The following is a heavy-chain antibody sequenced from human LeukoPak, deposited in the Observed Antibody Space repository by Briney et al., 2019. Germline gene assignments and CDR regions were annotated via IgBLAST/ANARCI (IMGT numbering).Heavy chain of an antibody. CDR2: INYSGST. D-gene: IGHD4-23*01. CDR1: GGSISSRNYY. CDR3: ARLGGGGKGGY. V-gene: IGHV4-39*07. J-gene: IGHJ4*02. Sequence: SETLSLTCTVSGGSISSRNYYWGWIRQPPGKGLEWIACINYSGSTYYNPSLKSRVTISVDTSKNQFSLKLSTVTAADTAVYYCARLGGGGKGGYWGQGTLVTVSS.